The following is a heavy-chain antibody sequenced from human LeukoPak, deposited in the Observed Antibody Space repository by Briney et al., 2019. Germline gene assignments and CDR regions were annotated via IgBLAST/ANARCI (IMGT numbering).Heavy chain of an antibody. CDR3: ARDALVLAGMDV. J-gene: IGHJ6*04. CDR2: IYHSGST. V-gene: IGHV4-30-2*01. D-gene: IGHD4/OR15-4a*01. Sequence: SETLSLTCTVSGGSISSGGYYWSWIRQPPGKGLEWIGYIYHSGSTYYNPSLKSRVTISVDRSKNQFSLKLSSVTAADTAVYYCARDALVLAGMDVWGKGTTVTVSS. CDR1: GGSISSGGYY.